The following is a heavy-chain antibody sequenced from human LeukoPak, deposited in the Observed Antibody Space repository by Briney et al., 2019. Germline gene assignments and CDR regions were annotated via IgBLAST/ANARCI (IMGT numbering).Heavy chain of an antibody. V-gene: IGHV1-18*01. D-gene: IGHD2-15*01. J-gene: IGHJ4*02. Sequence: ASVKVSCKASGYTFTSYGISWVRQAPGQGLEWMGWISAYNGNTNYAQKLQGRVTMTTDTSTSTAYMELRSLRSDDTAVYYCARDSKGRGGLTMSAAWGQGTLVTVSS. CDR3: ARDSKGRGGLTMSAA. CDR2: ISAYNGNT. CDR1: GYTFTSYG.